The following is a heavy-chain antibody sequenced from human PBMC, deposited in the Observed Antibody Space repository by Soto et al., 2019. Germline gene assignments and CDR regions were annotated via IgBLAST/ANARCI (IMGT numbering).Heavy chain of an antibody. J-gene: IGHJ4*02. CDR2: IDWDDDK. Sequence: SGPTLVNPTQTLTLTCTFSGFSLSTSGMRVSLIRQPPGKALEWLARIDWDDDKFYSASLKTRLTISKDTSKNQVVLTMTNMDPVDTATYYCARIAVAGSQNYWGQGTLVTVSS. CDR1: GFSLSTSGMR. V-gene: IGHV2-70*04. CDR3: ARIAVAGSQNY. D-gene: IGHD6-19*01.